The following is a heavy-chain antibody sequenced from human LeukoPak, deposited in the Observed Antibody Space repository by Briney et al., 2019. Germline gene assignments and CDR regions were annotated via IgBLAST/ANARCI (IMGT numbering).Heavy chain of an antibody. CDR2: ISAYNGNT. CDR1: GYTFTSYG. V-gene: IGHV1-18*01. Sequence: GASVKVSCKASGYTFTSYGISWVRQAPGQGLEWMGWISAYNGNTNYAQKRQGRVTMTTDTSTSTAYMELRSLRSDATAVYYCAKTSVGATQTGDPINYFDYWGQGTLVTVSS. D-gene: IGHD1-26*01. J-gene: IGHJ4*02. CDR3: AKTSVGATQTGDPINYFDY.